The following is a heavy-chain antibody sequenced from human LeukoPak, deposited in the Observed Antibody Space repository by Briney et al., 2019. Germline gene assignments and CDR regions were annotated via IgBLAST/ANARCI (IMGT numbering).Heavy chain of an antibody. J-gene: IGHJ4*02. CDR3: ARSRSGGY. CDR1: GFTFSSFW. CDR2: INRDGSET. Sequence: GGSLRLSCAASGFTFSSFWMSWVRQAPGKGLEWVANINRDGSETYYVDSMKGRFTISRDNAKNSLYLQMNSLRVEDTAAYYCARSRSGGYWGQGTLVTVSS. D-gene: IGHD3-10*01. V-gene: IGHV3-7*01.